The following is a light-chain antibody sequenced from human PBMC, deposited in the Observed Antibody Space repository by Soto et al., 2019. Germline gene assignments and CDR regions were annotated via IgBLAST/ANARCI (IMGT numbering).Light chain of an antibody. CDR2: DVS. V-gene: IGLV2-14*01. CDR3: SSYTGSSTWV. Sequence: QSALTQPASVSGSPGQSIAISCTGTSSDVGGYNDVSWYQQHPGKTPNLMIYDVSNRPSGVSNRFSGSKSGNTASLTISGLHAEDEADYYCSSYTGSSTWVFGGGTKLTVL. CDR1: SSDVGGYND. J-gene: IGLJ3*02.